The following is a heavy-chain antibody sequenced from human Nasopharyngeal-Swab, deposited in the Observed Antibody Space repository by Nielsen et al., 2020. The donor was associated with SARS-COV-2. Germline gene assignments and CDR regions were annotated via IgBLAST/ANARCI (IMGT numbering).Heavy chain of an antibody. Sequence: GESLNISCAASGFTFSSYSMNWVRQAPGKGLEWVSSISSSSSYIYYADSVKGRFTISRDNAKNSLYLQMNSLRAEDTAVYYCAREEGSSWHYFDYWGQGTLVTVSS. J-gene: IGHJ4*02. CDR1: GFTFSSYS. CDR2: ISSSSSYI. V-gene: IGHV3-21*01. CDR3: AREEGSSWHYFDY. D-gene: IGHD6-13*01.